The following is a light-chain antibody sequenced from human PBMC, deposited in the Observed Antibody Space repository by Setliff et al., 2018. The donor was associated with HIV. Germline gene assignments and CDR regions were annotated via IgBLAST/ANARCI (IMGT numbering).Light chain of an antibody. CDR1: SSDVGGYNY. Sequence: LTQPRSVSGSPGQSVTISCTGTSSDVGGYNYVSWYQQHPGKAPKLMIYDVSKRPSGVPDRFSGSKSGNTASLTISGLQAEDEADYYCCSYAGSYTYVFGTGTKVTVL. CDR2: DVS. CDR3: CSYAGSYTYV. V-gene: IGLV2-11*01. J-gene: IGLJ1*01.